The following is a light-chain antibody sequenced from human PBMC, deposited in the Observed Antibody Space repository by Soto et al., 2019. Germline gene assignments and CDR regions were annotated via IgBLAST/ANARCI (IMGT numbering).Light chain of an antibody. CDR3: QQYGSSGT. V-gene: IGKV3-20*01. Sequence: IVLTQAPGTLSLSPGEMATLSFRASQSVSNNYLAWYQQKPCQAPRLLIYGASNRAAGIPDRFSGSGSGTDFTLTISSLAPEDFAVYYCQQYGSSGTFGQGTKVDIK. J-gene: IGKJ1*01. CDR2: GAS. CDR1: QSVSNNY.